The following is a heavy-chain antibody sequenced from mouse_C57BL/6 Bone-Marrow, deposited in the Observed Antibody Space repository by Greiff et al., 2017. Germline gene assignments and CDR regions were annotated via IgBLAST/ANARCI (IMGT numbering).Heavy chain of an antibody. D-gene: IGHD4-1*01. Sequence: VKLMESGAELVRPGASVKLSCKASGYTFTDYYINWVKQRPGQGLEWIARIYPGSGNTYYNEKFKGKATLTAEKSSSTAYMQLSSLTSEDSAVYFCARGNWDNYWGQGTTLTVSS. CDR3: ARGNWDNY. J-gene: IGHJ2*01. CDR2: IYPGSGNT. V-gene: IGHV1-76*01. CDR1: GYTFTDYY.